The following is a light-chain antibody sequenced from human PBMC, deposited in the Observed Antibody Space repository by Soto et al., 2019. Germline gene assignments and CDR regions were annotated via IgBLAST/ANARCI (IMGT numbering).Light chain of an antibody. Sequence: QPALTQPASVSGSPVHSITISCTGTSSDVGGYNFVSWYQHHPGKAPKLIIYDVSNRPSGVSNRFSGSKSGNTASLTISGLQAGDEADYYCTSYTSSFTYVFGTGTKVTVL. J-gene: IGLJ1*01. CDR2: DVS. V-gene: IGLV2-14*03. CDR1: SSDVGGYNF. CDR3: TSYTSSFTYV.